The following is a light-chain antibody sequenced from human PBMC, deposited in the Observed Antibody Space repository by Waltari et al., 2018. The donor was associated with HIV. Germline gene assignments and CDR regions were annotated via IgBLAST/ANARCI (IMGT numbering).Light chain of an antibody. V-gene: IGLV3-25*03. Sequence: SYDLTQTPSVSVSPGQTARINCSRGSLPKRYSPCYRQKAGQAPVLLIYKDIERPSGIPERISGSESGTGVTLTISGVQAGDEGDYFCQSTDFDGTWVFGGGTKLTVL. CDR1: SLPKRY. CDR2: KDI. CDR3: QSTDFDGTWV. J-gene: IGLJ3*02.